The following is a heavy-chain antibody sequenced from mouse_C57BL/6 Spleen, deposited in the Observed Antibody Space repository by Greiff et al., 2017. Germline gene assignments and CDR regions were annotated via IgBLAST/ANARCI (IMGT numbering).Heavy chain of an antibody. CDR3: TTKWELRRAMDY. V-gene: IGHV14-4*01. CDR1: GFNIKDDY. D-gene: IGHD2-1*01. Sequence: EVQLQQSGAELVRPGASVKLSCTASGFNIKDDYMHWVKQRPEQGLEWMGWIDPENGDTEYASKFQGKATITADTSSNTAYLQLSSLTSEDTAVYYCTTKWELRRAMDYWGQGTSVTVSS. J-gene: IGHJ4*01. CDR2: IDPENGDT.